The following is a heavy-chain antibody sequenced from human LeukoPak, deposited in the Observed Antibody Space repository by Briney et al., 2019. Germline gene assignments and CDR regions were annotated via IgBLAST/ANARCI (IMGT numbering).Heavy chain of an antibody. J-gene: IGHJ5*02. D-gene: IGHD2/OR15-2a*01. CDR1: GGPFRGFF. Sequence: SETLSLTCAVSGGPFRGFFWSWIRQAPGKGLEWIAEVSHGGTSNYNPSLKSRITISVDTSKSQFSLKLTPVTAADTAVYYCARGIFYGGRKQYIWFDLWAQGTLVTVSS. CDR3: ARGIFYGGRKQYIWFDL. V-gene: IGHV4-34*01. CDR2: VSHGGTS.